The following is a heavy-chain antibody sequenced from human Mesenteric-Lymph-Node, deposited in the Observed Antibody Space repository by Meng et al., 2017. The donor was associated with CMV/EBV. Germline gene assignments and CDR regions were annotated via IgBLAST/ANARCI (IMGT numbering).Heavy chain of an antibody. CDR1: GFTFSDYY. Sequence: GESLKISCAASGFTFSDYYMNWVRQAPGKGLVWVSRINSDGSSTSYADSVKGRFTISRDNAKNTLYLQMNSLRAEDTAVYYCARDRGGSYNYWGQGTLVTVSS. D-gene: IGHD1-26*01. V-gene: IGHV3-74*01. J-gene: IGHJ4*02. CDR2: INSDGSST. CDR3: ARDRGGSYNY.